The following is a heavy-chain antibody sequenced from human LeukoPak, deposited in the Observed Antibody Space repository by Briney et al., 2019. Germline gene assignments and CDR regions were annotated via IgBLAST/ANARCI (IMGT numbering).Heavy chain of an antibody. CDR3: ARDGPQWLPSDY. CDR2: INPNSGDT. D-gene: IGHD5-12*01. CDR1: GYTFTGYY. V-gene: IGHV1-2*02. J-gene: IGHJ4*02. Sequence: GASVKVSCKVSGYTFTGYYMHWVRQAPGQGLEWMGWINPNSGDTAYAQKFQGRVTMTRDTSISTAYMEMSRLRSDDTAVYYCARDGPQWLPSDYWGQGTLVTVSP.